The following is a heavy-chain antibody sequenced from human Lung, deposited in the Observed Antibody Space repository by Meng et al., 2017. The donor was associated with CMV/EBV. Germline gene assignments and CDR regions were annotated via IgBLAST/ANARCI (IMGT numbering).Heavy chain of an antibody. CDR2: IRHDGTNK. J-gene: IGHJ4*02. CDR1: FTIANYG. CDR3: AKDLLLFGGANAYFDY. V-gene: IGHV3-30*02. Sequence: FTIANYGMHWVRQTPGKGLEWEAFIRHDGTNKFYGDSVKGRFTISRDNSKNTVYLQMNSLRPEETAVYYCAKDLLLFGGANAYFDYWGQGTLVTVSS. D-gene: IGHD3-16*01.